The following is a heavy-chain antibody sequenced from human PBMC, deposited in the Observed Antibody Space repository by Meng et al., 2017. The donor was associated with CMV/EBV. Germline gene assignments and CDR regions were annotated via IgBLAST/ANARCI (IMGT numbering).Heavy chain of an antibody. CDR1: GFTFSSYA. D-gene: IGHD6-13*01. CDR3: ARDRQHGYYGMDV. Sequence: GGSLRLSCAASGFTFSSYAMSWVRQAPGKGLEWVSAISGSGGSTYYADSVKGRFTISRDNAKNSLYLQMNSLRAEDTAVYYCARDRQHGYYGMDVWGQGTTVTVSS. CDR2: ISGSGGST. V-gene: IGHV3-23*01. J-gene: IGHJ6*02.